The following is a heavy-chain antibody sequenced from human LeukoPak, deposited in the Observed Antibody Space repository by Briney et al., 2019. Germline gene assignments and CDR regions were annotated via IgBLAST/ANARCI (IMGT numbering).Heavy chain of an antibody. D-gene: IGHD3-10*01. CDR3: VRGYFGPDY. CDR1: GFGFSTHW. CDR2: INNDGSDV. V-gene: IGHV3-74*01. Sequence: PGGSLRLSCAASGFGFSTHWMHWVRQAPGEGLVWLSRINNDGSDVTYPDSVRCRVTSSRENAKNSLYLQMSSLRDDDTAVYFCVRGYFGPDYWGQGTLVTVSS. J-gene: IGHJ4*02.